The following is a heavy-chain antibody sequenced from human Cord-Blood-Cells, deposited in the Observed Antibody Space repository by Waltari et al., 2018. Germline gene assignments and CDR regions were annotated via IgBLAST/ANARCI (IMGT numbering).Heavy chain of an antibody. V-gene: IGHV1-2*02. CDR1: GSTFTGYY. CDR2: INPNSGGT. Sequence: QVQLVQSGAEVKKPGASVKVSCKASGSTFTGYYMHWVRQAPGKGLEWMGWINPNSGGTNYAQKFQGRVTMTRDTSISTAYMELSRLRSDDTAVYYCARDFGWGSFWYFDLWGRGTLVTVSS. D-gene: IGHD3-9*01. J-gene: IGHJ2*01. CDR3: ARDFGWGSFWYFDL.